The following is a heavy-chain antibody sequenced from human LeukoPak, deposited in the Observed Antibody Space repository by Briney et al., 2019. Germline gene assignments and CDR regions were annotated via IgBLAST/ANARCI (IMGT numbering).Heavy chain of an antibody. V-gene: IGHV3-23*01. Sequence: AGGSLRLSCAASGFTFSTYAMTWVRQAPGKGLEWVSGVSGGGSTYYADSVKGRFTISRDNSKNTLYLQMNSLRAEDTAVYYCAKRKDSGGYYFFDYWGQGTLVTVSS. CDR1: GFTFSTYA. J-gene: IGHJ4*02. D-gene: IGHD3-22*01. CDR3: AKRKDSGGYYFFDY. CDR2: VSGGGST.